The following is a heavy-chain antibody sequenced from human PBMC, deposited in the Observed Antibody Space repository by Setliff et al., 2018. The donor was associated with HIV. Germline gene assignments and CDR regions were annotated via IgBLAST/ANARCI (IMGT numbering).Heavy chain of an antibody. CDR2: IYTSGST. Sequence: PSETLSLTCTVADGSISTGSYYWSWVRQPAGRGLEWIGRIYTSGSTNSNPSLKSRVTMSVDTSKNQFSLNLTSVTAADTAVYYCARGRFVGFDYWGQGTLVTVS. D-gene: IGHD3-16*02. J-gene: IGHJ4*02. CDR1: DGSISTGSYY. V-gene: IGHV4-61*02. CDR3: ARGRFVGFDY.